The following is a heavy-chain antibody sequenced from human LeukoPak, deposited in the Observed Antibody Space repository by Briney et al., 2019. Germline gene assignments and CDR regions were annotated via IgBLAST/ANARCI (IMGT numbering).Heavy chain of an antibody. J-gene: IGHJ4*02. V-gene: IGHV3-30*04. Sequence: GGSLRLSCAASEFAFSTYAMHWVRQAPGKGLEWVAVISYDGTNKYYTNSVKARFTISRDFSKNTLYLQMNSLRAEDTAIYYCARSGIFGILTYFDSWGQGTLVTVSS. CDR1: EFAFSTYA. CDR2: ISYDGTNK. D-gene: IGHD3-3*01. CDR3: ARSGIFGILTYFDS.